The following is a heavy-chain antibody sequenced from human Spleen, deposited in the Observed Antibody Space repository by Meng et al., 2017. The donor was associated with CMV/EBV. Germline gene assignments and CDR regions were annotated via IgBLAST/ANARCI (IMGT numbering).Heavy chain of an antibody. J-gene: IGHJ4*02. CDR3: ARDIYLRSFDY. CDR1: GASISSSYY. D-gene: IGHD5-12*01. Sequence: LTCTVSGASISSSYYWGWIRQSPGKGLEWIGSIFHSGITYYNPSLKSGVTLSLDTSKNQFSLGLSSVTAADTAVYFCARDIYLRSFDYWGQGTLVTVSS. CDR2: IFHSGIT. V-gene: IGHV4-38-2*02.